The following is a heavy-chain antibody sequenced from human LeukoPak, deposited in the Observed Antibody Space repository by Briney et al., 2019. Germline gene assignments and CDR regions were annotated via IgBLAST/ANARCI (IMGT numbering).Heavy chain of an antibody. CDR3: ARDLGYCTNGVCHTRFDY. V-gene: IGHV3-53*01. D-gene: IGHD2-8*01. CDR1: GFTVSSNY. Sequence: GGSLRLSCVASGFTVSSNYMSWVRQAPGKGLEWVSVIYSGGSTSYADSVKGRFTISRDDSKNTLYLQMNSLRAEDTAVYYCARDLGYCTNGVCHTRFDYWGQGTLVAVSS. J-gene: IGHJ4*02. CDR2: IYSGGST.